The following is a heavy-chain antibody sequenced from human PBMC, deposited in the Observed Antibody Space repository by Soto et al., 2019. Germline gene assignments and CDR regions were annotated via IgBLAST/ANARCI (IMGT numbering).Heavy chain of an antibody. CDR3: ARDDGSSQPFDY. Sequence: QTGGSLRLSCAASGFTFSSYGMHWVRQAPGKGLEWVAVIWYDGSNKYYADSVKGRFTISRDNSKNTLYLQMNSLRAEDTAVYYCARDDGSSQPFDYWGQGTLVTVSS. D-gene: IGHD6-13*01. J-gene: IGHJ4*02. CDR1: GFTFSSYG. CDR2: IWYDGSNK. V-gene: IGHV3-33*01.